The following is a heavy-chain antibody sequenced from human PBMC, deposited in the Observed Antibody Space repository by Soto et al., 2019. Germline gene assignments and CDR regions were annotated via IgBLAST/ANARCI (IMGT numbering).Heavy chain of an antibody. J-gene: IGHJ4*02. CDR3: AKACCSSTSCPYYFDY. Sequence: GESLKISCTASGYSFTHYWIGWVRQMPGKGLEWMGIIYPGDSDTKYSPSFEGQVTISADKSISTAYLQWSSLKASDTAMYYCAKACCSSTSCPYYFDYWGQGTLVTVSS. D-gene: IGHD2-2*01. CDR2: IYPGDSDT. CDR1: GYSFTHYW. V-gene: IGHV5-51*01.